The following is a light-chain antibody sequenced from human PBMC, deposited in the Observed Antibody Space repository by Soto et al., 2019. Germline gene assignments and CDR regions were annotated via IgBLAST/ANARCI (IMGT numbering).Light chain of an antibody. CDR3: MQALQTPIT. J-gene: IGKJ5*01. Sequence: DIVMTQSPPSLPVTPGEPASISCRSSQSLLHSNGYNYLDWYLQKPGQSPQLLIYLGSNRASGVPDRFSGSGSGTDFTLKISRVEAGDVGVYYCMQALQTPITFGQGTRLEIK. CDR1: QSLLHSNGYNY. CDR2: LGS. V-gene: IGKV2-28*01.